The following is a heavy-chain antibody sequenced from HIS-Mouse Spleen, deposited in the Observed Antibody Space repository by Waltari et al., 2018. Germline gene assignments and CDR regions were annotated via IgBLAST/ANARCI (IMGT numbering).Heavy chain of an antibody. CDR2: IYYSGST. Sequence: QLQLQESGPGLVKPSETLSLPCTVPGGSISSSSYYRDWIRQPPGKGLEWIGSIYYSGSTYYNPSLKSRVTISVDTSKNQFSLKLSSVTAADTAVYYCAREIPYSSSWYDWYFDLWGRGTLVTVSS. V-gene: IGHV4-39*07. J-gene: IGHJ2*01. D-gene: IGHD6-13*01. CDR1: GGSISSSSYY. CDR3: AREIPYSSSWYDWYFDL.